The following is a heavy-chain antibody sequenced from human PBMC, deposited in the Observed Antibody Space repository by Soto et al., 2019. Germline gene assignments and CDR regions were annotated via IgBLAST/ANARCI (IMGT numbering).Heavy chain of an antibody. D-gene: IGHD5-18*01. CDR2: IYKKGNS. V-gene: IGHV4-31*03. CDR3: AGGRGFRFGIGVWDFDY. J-gene: IGHJ4*02. CDR1: GGYISSVDYY. Sequence: QVQLQESGPGLVKPSQTLSLTCTVSGGYISSVDYYWNWIRQRPGKGLEWIGYIYKKGNSYYNPSVKSRVTMSLATSQNQFSLELSSVTAADTGVYLCAGGRGFRFGIGVWDFDYCGQGTLVTVSS.